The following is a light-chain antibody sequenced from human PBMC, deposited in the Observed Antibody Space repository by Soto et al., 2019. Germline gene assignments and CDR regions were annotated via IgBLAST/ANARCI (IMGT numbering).Light chain of an antibody. Sequence: EIVLTQSPGTLSLSPGERASLSCRASQSVSSNLAWYQQKPGQAPRLLIYGASTRATGIPDRFSGSGSGTDFSLTIRGLKPEDFAVYYCQQYRMSPNTFGQGTRLEI. CDR1: QSVSSN. J-gene: IGKJ5*01. CDR2: GAS. CDR3: QQYRMSPNT. V-gene: IGKV3-20*01.